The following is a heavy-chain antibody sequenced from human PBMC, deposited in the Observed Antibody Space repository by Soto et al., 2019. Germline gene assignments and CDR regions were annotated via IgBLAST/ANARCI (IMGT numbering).Heavy chain of an antibody. Sequence: GGSLRLSCAASGFTFSSYWMSWVRQAPGEGLEWVANIKQDGSEKYYVDSVKGRFTISRDNAKNSLYLQMNSLRAEDTAVYYCARTYSNYYYYGMDVWGQGTTVTVSS. CDR1: GFTFSSYW. D-gene: IGHD4-4*01. CDR3: ARTYSNYYYYGMDV. J-gene: IGHJ6*02. CDR2: IKQDGSEK. V-gene: IGHV3-7*02.